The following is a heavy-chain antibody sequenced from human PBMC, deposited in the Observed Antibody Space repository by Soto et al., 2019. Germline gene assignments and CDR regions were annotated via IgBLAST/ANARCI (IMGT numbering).Heavy chain of an antibody. Sequence: GASVKVSCKASGFTFTSSAVQWVRQARGQRLEWIGWIVVGSGNTNYAQKFQERVTITRDMSTSTAYMELSSLRSEDTAVYYCAAESTYYYDSSGPLSLDYWGQGTLVTVSS. CDR2: IVVGSGNT. V-gene: IGHV1-58*01. CDR3: AAESTYYYDSSGPLSLDY. CDR1: GFTFTSSA. J-gene: IGHJ4*02. D-gene: IGHD3-22*01.